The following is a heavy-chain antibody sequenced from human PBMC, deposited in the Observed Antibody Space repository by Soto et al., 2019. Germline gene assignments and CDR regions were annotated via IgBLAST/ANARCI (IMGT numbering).Heavy chain of an antibody. CDR2: IRRKANSYAT. CDR3: TRSWLQQRYSAYYYYAMSG. V-gene: IGHV3-73*01. J-gene: IGHJ6*02. D-gene: IGHD5-18*01. Sequence: YGKEQEWVGRIRRKANSYATAYAASVKGRFTISRDDSKNTAYLQMNSLKTEDTAVYYCTRSWLQQRYSAYYYYAMSGWAQGTTVTISS.